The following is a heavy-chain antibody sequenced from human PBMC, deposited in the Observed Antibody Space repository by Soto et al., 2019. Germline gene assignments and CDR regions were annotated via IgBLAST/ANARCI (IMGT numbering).Heavy chain of an antibody. D-gene: IGHD6-13*01. J-gene: IGHJ6*02. Sequence: GWSLRLSCASSVFTFISYAMHWVRQAPGKGLEWVAVISYDGSNKYYADSVKGRFTISRDNSKNTLYLQMNSLRAEDTAVYYCARENSSSWHGGMDVWGQGTTVTVSS. CDR2: ISYDGSNK. CDR3: ARENSSSWHGGMDV. V-gene: IGHV3-30-3*01. CDR1: VFTFISYA.